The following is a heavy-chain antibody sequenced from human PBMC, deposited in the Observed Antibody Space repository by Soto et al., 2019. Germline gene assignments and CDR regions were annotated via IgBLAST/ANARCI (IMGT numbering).Heavy chain of an antibody. J-gene: IGHJ4*02. CDR3: ARGFPPKTGDLDY. Sequence: GGSLRLSCAASGFTFSSYGMHWVRQAPGKGLEWVAVIWYDGSNKYYADSVKGRFTISRDNSKNTLYLQMNSLRAEDTAVYYCARGFPPKTGDLDYWGQGTLVTVSS. V-gene: IGHV3-33*01. CDR2: IWYDGSNK. CDR1: GFTFSSYG. D-gene: IGHD7-27*01.